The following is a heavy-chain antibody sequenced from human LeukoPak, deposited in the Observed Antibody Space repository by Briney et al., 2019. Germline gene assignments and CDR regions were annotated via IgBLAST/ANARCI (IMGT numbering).Heavy chain of an antibody. D-gene: IGHD3-22*01. CDR3: ASGLIPPYYDSSGYYPSPYDAFDI. Sequence: VASVKVSCKASGGTFSSYAISWVRQAPGQGLEWMGGIIPIFGTANYAQKFQGRVTITTDESTSTAYMELSSLRSEDTAVYYCASGLIPPYYDSSGYYPSPYDAFDIWGQGKMVTVS. J-gene: IGHJ3*02. CDR1: GGTFSSYA. V-gene: IGHV1-69*05. CDR2: IIPIFGTA.